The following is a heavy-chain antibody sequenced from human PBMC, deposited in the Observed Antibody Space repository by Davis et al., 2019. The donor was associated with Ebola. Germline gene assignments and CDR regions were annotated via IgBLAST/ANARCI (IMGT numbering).Heavy chain of an antibody. D-gene: IGHD2-15*01. CDR3: ARGGFCSGGSCRGGYYYYGMDV. V-gene: IGHV4-38-2*02. Sequence: MPSETLSLTCTVSGSSISSGYCWGWIRQPPGKGLEWIGRIYHSGSTYYNPSLKSRVTVSVDTSKRQFSLKLSSVTAADTAVYYCARGGFCSGGSCRGGYYYYGMDVWGKGTTVTVAS. J-gene: IGHJ6*04. CDR1: GSSISSGYC. CDR2: IYHSGST.